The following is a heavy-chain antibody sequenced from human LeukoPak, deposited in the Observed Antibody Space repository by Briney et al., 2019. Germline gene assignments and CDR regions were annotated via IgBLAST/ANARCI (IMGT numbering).Heavy chain of an antibody. Sequence: GRSLRLSCAASGFTFSSFAMHWVRQAPGKGLEWVAVIAYDGSNKYHADSVKGRFTISRDNSKNTMSLQMNSLRAEDTAVYYCARGRGEDYYYMDVWGKGTTVTVSS. CDR1: GFTFSSFA. V-gene: IGHV3-30*04. D-gene: IGHD3-10*01. CDR3: ARGRGEDYYYMDV. J-gene: IGHJ6*03. CDR2: IAYDGSNK.